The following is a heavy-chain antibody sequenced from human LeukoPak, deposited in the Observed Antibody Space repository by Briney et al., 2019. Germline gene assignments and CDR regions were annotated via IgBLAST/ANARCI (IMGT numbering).Heavy chain of an antibody. Sequence: PSETLSLTCTVSGGSISSSSYYWGWIRQPPGKGLEWIGSIYYSGSTYYNPSLKSRVTISVDTSKNQFSLKLSSVTAADTAVYYCARASTPNYSSGWYYFDYWGQGTLVTVSS. J-gene: IGHJ4*02. CDR3: ARASTPNYSSGWYYFDY. D-gene: IGHD6-19*01. CDR1: GGSISSSSYY. CDR2: IYYSGST. V-gene: IGHV4-39*07.